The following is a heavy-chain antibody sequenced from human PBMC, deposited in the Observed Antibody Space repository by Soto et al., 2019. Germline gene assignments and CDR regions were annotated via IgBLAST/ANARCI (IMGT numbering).Heavy chain of an antibody. V-gene: IGHV5-51*01. J-gene: IGHJ6*02. D-gene: IGHD6-13*01. CDR3: ARLRYSSSWYYYYYGMDV. Sequence: GESLKISCKGSGYSFTSYWIGWVRQMPGKGLEWMGIIYPGDSDTRYSPSFQGQVTISADKSISTAYLQWSSLKASDTAMYYCARLRYSSSWYYYYYGMDVWGQGTTVTVSS. CDR2: IYPGDSDT. CDR1: GYSFTSYW.